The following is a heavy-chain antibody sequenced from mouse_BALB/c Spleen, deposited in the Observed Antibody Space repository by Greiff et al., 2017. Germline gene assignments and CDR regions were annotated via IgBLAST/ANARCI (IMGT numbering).Heavy chain of an antibody. CDR2: IYPGDGDT. CDR3: ARELRLDY. Sequence: VQLQESGAELVRPGSSVKISCKASGYAFSSYWMNWVKQRPGQGLEWIGQIYPGDGDTNYNGKFKGKATLTADKSSSTAYMQLSSLTSEDSAVYFCARELRLDYWGQGTTLTVSS. J-gene: IGHJ2*01. D-gene: IGHD1-1*01. CDR1: GYAFSSYW. V-gene: IGHV1-80*01.